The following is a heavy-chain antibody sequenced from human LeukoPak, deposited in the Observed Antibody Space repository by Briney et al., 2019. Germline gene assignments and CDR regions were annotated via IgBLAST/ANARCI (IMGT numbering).Heavy chain of an antibody. D-gene: IGHD5-18*01. CDR3: ARGGYGYGYRSSYFDY. V-gene: IGHV4-59*01. CDR1: GGSISGDY. CDR2: IYDSGST. J-gene: IGHJ4*02. Sequence: PSETLSLTCIVSGGSISGDYWSWIRQPPGKGLEWIGYIYDSGSTNYNPSLKSRVTISVDTSQNHFSLKLSSVTTADTAVYYCARGGYGYGYRSSYFDYWGQGTLVTVSS.